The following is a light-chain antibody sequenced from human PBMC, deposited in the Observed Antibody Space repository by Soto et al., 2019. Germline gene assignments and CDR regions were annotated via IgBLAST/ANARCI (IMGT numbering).Light chain of an antibody. CDR3: QQYGSSPLT. CDR1: QSVSSSY. J-gene: IGKJ3*01. CDR2: GAS. V-gene: IGKV3-20*01. Sequence: EIVLTQSPGTLSLSPGERATLSCRASQSVSSSYLAWYQQKPGQAPRLLIYGASSRATDIPDRFSGSGSGTDFTLNISRLEPEDFAVYYCQQYGSSPLTFGPGTKVHIK.